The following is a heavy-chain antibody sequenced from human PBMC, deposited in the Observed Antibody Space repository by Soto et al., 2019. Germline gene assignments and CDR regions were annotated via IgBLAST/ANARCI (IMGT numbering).Heavy chain of an antibody. D-gene: IGHD3-9*01. CDR3: ARDGSSIVDWLSIGAVYHGMDV. Sequence: ASVKVSCEASGYTFASYGISWVRQAPGQGLEWMGWISAYNGNTNYAQKLQGRVTMTTDTSTSTAYMELRSLRSDDTAVYYCARDGSSIVDWLSIGAVYHGMDVWG. V-gene: IGHV1-18*01. J-gene: IGHJ6*02. CDR1: GYTFASYG. CDR2: ISAYNGNT.